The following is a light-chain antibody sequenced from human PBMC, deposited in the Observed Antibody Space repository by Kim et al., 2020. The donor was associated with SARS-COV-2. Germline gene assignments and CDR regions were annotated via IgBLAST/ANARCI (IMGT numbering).Light chain of an antibody. J-gene: IGLJ3*02. CDR1: NIGGKS. V-gene: IGLV3-21*04. CDR2: FDS. CDR3: QVWNTGGAHVV. Sequence: APGLRARMTCGGNNIGGKSVQWYQQGPGQAPVLVNYFDSDRPSGIPERFSGSASGNTATLTISRVEAGDEADYYCQVWNTGGAHVVFGGGTQLTVL.